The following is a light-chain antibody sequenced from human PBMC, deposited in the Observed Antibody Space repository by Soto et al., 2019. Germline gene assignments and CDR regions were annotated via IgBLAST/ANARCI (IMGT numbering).Light chain of an antibody. CDR3: QQSYNARWT. Sequence: DIQMTQSPSSLSASVGDRVTITCRASQSISTYLHWYQQKPGKAPKLLIYAASSLQRGVPSRFAGSGSETDFTLTISSLHPEDFATYYCQQSYNARWTSGQGTTAEVK. J-gene: IGKJ1*01. CDR2: AAS. V-gene: IGKV1-39*01. CDR1: QSISTY.